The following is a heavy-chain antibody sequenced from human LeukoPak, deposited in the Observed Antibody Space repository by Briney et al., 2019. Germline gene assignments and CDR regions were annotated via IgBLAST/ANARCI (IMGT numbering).Heavy chain of an antibody. V-gene: IGHV3-7*01. CDR3: ASTKLRFLDLDAFDI. Sequence: GGSLRLSCAASGFTFSSYWMSWVRQAPGKGLEWVANIKQDGSEKYYVDSVKGRFTISRDNAKNSLYLQMNSLRAEDTAVYYCASTKLRFLDLDAFDIWGQGTMVTVSS. J-gene: IGHJ3*02. D-gene: IGHD3-3*01. CDR1: GFTFSSYW. CDR2: IKQDGSEK.